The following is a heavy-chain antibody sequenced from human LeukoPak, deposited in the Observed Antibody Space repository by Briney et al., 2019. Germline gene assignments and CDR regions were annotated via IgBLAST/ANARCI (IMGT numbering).Heavy chain of an antibody. CDR3: ARISGMTTVRNFDY. D-gene: IGHD4-17*01. J-gene: IGHJ4*02. Sequence: PSETLSLTCTVSGGSISSVSYYWGSIRQPPGKGLEWIGSIYYSGSTFYNPTLKSRVTISVDTSKNHFSLKLSSVTAADTAVYYCARISGMTTVRNFDYWGQGTLVTVSS. CDR1: GGSISSVSYY. CDR2: IYYSGST. V-gene: IGHV4-39*02.